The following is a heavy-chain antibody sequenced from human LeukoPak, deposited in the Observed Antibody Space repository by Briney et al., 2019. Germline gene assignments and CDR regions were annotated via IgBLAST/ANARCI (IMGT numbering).Heavy chain of an antibody. Sequence: SETLSLTCTVSGGSISNSYWSWIRQPAGKGLEWIGRIHTSGSTNYNPSLKSRVTMSVDTSKNQFSLKLSSVTAADTAVYYCARGNKGTVTTSLNYFDYWGQGTLVTVSS. CDR2: IHTSGST. V-gene: IGHV4-4*07. D-gene: IGHD4-17*01. J-gene: IGHJ4*02. CDR1: GGSISNSY. CDR3: ARGNKGTVTTSLNYFDY.